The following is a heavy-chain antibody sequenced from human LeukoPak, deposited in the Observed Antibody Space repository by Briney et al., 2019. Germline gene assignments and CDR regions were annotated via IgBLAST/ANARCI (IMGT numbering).Heavy chain of an antibody. V-gene: IGHV4-39*07. CDR2: IYYSGST. CDR1: GGSISSYY. D-gene: IGHD3-22*01. J-gene: IGHJ4*02. Sequence: PSETLSLTCTVSGGSISSYYWSWVRQPPGKGLEWIGSIYYSGSTYYNPSLKSRVTISVDTSKNQFSLKLSSVTAADTAVYYCARDGVYYDSSGYYYWGQGTLVTVSS. CDR3: ARDGVYYDSSGYYY.